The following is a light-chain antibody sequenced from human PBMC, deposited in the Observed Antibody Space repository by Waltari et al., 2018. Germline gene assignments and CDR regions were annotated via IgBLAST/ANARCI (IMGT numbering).Light chain of an antibody. CDR1: QSLVYSDGTTY. CDR2: NVS. CDR3: MHSVEWPWT. V-gene: IGKV2-30*01. Sequence: DVVMTQSPLSLPATLGQPASTPCRSSQSLVYSDGTTYLNWFQLGPGQSPRLLIYNVSNRDSGVPDRFSGSGSGTDFTLKISRVEAEDVGVYYCMHSVEWPWTVGQGTKVEVK. J-gene: IGKJ1*01.